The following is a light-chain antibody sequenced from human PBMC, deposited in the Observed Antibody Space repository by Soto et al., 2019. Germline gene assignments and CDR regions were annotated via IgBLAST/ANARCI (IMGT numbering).Light chain of an antibody. CDR1: PSVANF. CDR3: QQYGSSPRT. Sequence: EIVLTQSPATLSLSSGDRATISCRASPSVANFVAWYQQKPVQSPRLLIYGAFNRATGIPARFGGSGSGTDLTLTISRLEPEDFAVYYGQQYGSSPRTFGGGTKV. CDR2: GAF. J-gene: IGKJ4*01. V-gene: IGKV3-20*01.